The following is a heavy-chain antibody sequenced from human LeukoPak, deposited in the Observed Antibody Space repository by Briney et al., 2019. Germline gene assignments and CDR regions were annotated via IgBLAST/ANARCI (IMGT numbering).Heavy chain of an antibody. CDR3: ARDITGYDSYYYGMDV. V-gene: IGHV3-21*01. CDR2: ISSSSSYI. Sequence: GGYLRLSCASSGFTFSSYSMNLVRHAPGKGLEWVSSISSSSSYIYYVDSVKGRFTISRDNAKNSLYLQMNSLRAEDTAVYYCARDITGYDSYYYGMDVWGQGTTVTVSS. D-gene: IGHD5-12*01. J-gene: IGHJ6*02. CDR1: GFTFSSYS.